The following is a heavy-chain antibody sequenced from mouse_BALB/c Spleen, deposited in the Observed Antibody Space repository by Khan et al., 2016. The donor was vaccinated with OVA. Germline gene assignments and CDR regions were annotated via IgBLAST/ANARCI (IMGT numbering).Heavy chain of an antibody. Sequence: EVQLQESGPGLVKPSQSLSLTCTVTGYSITRDYAWNWIRQFPGNKLEWMAYISNSGSTSYNPSLKSRISITRETSKNQFFLQLNSVTTEDTATYYCASELGRYYAMDYWGQGTSVTVSS. V-gene: IGHV3-2*02. J-gene: IGHJ4*01. CDR2: ISNSGST. D-gene: IGHD4-1*01. CDR1: GYSITRDYA. CDR3: ASELGRYYAMDY.